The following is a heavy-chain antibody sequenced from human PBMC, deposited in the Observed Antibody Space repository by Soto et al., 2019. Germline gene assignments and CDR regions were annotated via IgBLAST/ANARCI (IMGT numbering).Heavy chain of an antibody. CDR3: AKDSISYNSICDAFDV. J-gene: IGHJ3*01. V-gene: IGHV3-23*01. Sequence: PGGFLRLSCEASGFTFSNYAMAWVRQTPGEGPEWVSTIGGGDDIFYAESVQGRFIISRDDSRSTMYLQMDNLRVEDTAIYFCAKDSISYNSICDAFDVWGQGTVVTVS. CDR1: GFTFSNYA. CDR2: IGGGDDI. D-gene: IGHD3-3*02.